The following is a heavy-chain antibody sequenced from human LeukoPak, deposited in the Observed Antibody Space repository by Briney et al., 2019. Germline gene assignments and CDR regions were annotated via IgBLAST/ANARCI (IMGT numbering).Heavy chain of an antibody. CDR2: IRYDGSNK. CDR1: GFTFSSYG. V-gene: IGHV3-30*02. CDR3: AKDHGSGWLYYFDY. J-gene: IGHJ4*02. Sequence: PGGSLRLSCAASGFTFSSYGMHWVRQAPGKGLEWVAFIRYDGSNKYYADSVKGRFTISRDNSKNTLYLQMNSQRAEDTAVYYCAKDHGSGWLYYFDYWGQGTLVTVSS. D-gene: IGHD6-19*01.